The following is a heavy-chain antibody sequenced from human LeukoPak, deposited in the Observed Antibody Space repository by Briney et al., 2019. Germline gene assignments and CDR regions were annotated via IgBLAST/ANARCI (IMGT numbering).Heavy chain of an antibody. J-gene: IGHJ4*02. V-gene: IGHV1-24*01. CDR1: GYTLTELS. CDR2: FDPEDGAT. D-gene: IGHD5-12*01. Sequence: ASVKVSCKVSGYTLTELSMHWVRQAPGKGLEWLGGFDPEDGATIYAQKFQGRVTMTEDTSTDTAYMELSSLRSEDTAVYYCATVVLYSGYYFDYWGQGTLVTVSS. CDR3: ATVVLYSGYYFDY.